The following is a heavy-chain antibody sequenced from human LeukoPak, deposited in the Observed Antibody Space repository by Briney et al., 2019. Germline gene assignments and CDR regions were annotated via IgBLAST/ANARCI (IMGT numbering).Heavy chain of an antibody. CDR1: GFTFSSYG. CDR3: AKDERIVVVISSAFDI. CDR2: ISGSGGST. Sequence: PGGSLRLSCAASGFTFSSYGMSWVRQAPGKGLEWVSAISGSGGSTYYADSVKGRFTISRDNSKNTLYLQMNSLRAEDTAVYYCAKDERIVVVISSAFDIWGQGTMVTVSS. D-gene: IGHD3-22*01. V-gene: IGHV3-23*01. J-gene: IGHJ3*02.